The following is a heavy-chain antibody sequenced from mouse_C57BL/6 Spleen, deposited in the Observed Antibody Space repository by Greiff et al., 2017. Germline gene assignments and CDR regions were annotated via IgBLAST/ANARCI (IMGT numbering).Heavy chain of an antibody. V-gene: IGHV1-61*01. CDR1: GYTFTSYW. Sequence: QVQLQQPGAELVRPGSSVKLSCKASGYTFTSYWMDWVKQRPGQGLEWIGNIYPSDSETHYNQKFKDKATLTVDKSSSTAYMQLSSLTSEDSAVYYCARRRDGNYGYWGKGATLTVAS. CDR2: IYPSDSET. J-gene: IGHJ2*01. CDR3: ARRRDGNYGY. D-gene: IGHD2-1*01.